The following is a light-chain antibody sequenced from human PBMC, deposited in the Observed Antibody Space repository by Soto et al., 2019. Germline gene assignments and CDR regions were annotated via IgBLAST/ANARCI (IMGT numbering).Light chain of an antibody. Sequence: EIVLTQSPGTLSLSPGERATLSCRASQSVSSTYLAWYQQKPGQAPRLLIYDASSRATGIPDRFSGSGSGTDFTLTISRLEPEDFAVYYCHKFGSSTDTFGQGTRLDTK. CDR1: QSVSSTY. J-gene: IGKJ5*01. CDR2: DAS. CDR3: HKFGSSTDT. V-gene: IGKV3-20*01.